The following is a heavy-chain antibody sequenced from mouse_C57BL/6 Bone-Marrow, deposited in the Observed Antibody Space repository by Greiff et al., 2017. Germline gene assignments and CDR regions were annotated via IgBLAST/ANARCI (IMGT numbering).Heavy chain of an antibody. CDR1: GYTFTSYW. Sequence: QVQLQQSGAELAKPGASVKLSCKASGYTFTSYWMHWVKQRPGQGLEWIGYINPSSGYTKYNQKFKDKATLTADKSSSTAYMQLSSLTSEDSAVYYCASPDYNGSSCWYFDVWGTGTTVTVSS. V-gene: IGHV1-7*01. D-gene: IGHD1-1*01. CDR2: INPSSGYT. J-gene: IGHJ1*03. CDR3: ASPDYNGSSCWYFDV.